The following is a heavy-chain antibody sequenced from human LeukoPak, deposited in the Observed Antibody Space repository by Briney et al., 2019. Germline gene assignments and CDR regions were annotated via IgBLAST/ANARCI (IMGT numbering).Heavy chain of an antibody. J-gene: IGHJ4*02. CDR3: ARGAGWYDY. D-gene: IGHD6-19*01. Sequence: PSETLSLTCSVSGASITSSYWRWIRQSPGKELEWIAYIRINGKINYNPSLKSRVTISADTSKNQYSLTMRSVTATDTAVYYCARGAGWYDYWGQGAQVTVFS. V-gene: IGHV4-4*08. CDR2: IRINGKI. CDR1: GASITSSY.